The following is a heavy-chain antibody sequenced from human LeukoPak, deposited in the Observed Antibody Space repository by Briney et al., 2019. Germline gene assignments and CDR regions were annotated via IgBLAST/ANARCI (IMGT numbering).Heavy chain of an antibody. V-gene: IGHV3-30-3*01. CDR1: GLTFSSYA. CDR2: ISHDGSNK. CDR3: ARYYADAFDI. Sequence: PGGSLRLSCAASGLTFSSYAMQSVRQARGRGLEWVALISHDGSNKYYAAPVKPRFTISRDNSTNTLYLQMNSLRAGDTAVYDCARYYADAFDIWGQRAMGTLSS. D-gene: IGHD2/OR15-2a*01. J-gene: IGHJ3*02.